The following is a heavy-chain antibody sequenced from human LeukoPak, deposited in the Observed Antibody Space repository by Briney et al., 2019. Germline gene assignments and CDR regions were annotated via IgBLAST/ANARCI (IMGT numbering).Heavy chain of an antibody. CDR2: VHDSGST. J-gene: IGHJ6*03. CDR1: GGSISSYY. CDR3: ARVGSYCMDV. V-gene: IGHV4-59*01. D-gene: IGHD1-26*01. Sequence: SETLSLTGSVSGGSISSYYWSWIRQPPGKGLEYIGHVHDSGSTNYNPSLKGRVTISIDTSKNQFSLKLSSVAAADTAVYYCARVGSYCMDVWGKGSTVTVSS.